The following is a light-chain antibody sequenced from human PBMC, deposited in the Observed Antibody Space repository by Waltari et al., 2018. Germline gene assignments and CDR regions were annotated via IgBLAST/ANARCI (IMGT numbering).Light chain of an antibody. CDR3: QQRSNWPSYA. Sequence: EILLTQSPATLSLSPGERATLSCRASQSLNNYVAWYQQKPGQAPRLLIFDSSNRPPGIPARFRGSGSGTDFTLTISSLEPEDFAVYYCQQRSNWPSYAFGPGTKLEIK. J-gene: IGKJ2*01. V-gene: IGKV3-11*01. CDR2: DSS. CDR1: QSLNNY.